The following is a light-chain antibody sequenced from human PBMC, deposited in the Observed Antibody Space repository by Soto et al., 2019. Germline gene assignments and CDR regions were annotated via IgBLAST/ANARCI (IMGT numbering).Light chain of an antibody. CDR1: SSDVGGYDY. CDR2: DVN. V-gene: IGLV2-14*01. J-gene: IGLJ1*01. CDR3: SSYTSSRTLV. Sequence: QSALTKPASVSGSPGQSITISCTGTSSDVGGYDYVSWYQQHPGKAPQLMIYDVNNRPSGVSNRFSGSKSGNTASLTISGLQAEDEADYYCSSYTSSRTLVFGTGTKVTVL.